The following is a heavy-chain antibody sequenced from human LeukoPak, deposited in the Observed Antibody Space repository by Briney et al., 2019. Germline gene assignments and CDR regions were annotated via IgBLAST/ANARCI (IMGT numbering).Heavy chain of an antibody. CDR3: ARDSGRRGSNYFYYYMDV. D-gene: IGHD1-26*01. CDR1: GYTFTGYY. Sequence: ASVKVSCKASGYTFTGYYMHWVRQAPGQGLEWMGWINPNSGGTNYAQKFQGRVTMTRDTSISTAYMELSRLRSDDTAVYYCARDSGRRGSNYFYYYMDVWGKGTTVTVSS. V-gene: IGHV1-2*02. J-gene: IGHJ6*03. CDR2: INPNSGGT.